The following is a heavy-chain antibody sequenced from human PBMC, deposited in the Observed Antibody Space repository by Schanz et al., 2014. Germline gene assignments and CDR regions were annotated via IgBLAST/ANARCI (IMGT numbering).Heavy chain of an antibody. CDR2: IWNNGVTK. J-gene: IGHJ4*02. CDR3: ARPRFDYGEVDD. Sequence: VQLVESGGGLVKPGGSLRLSCAASGFTFSSYSMNWVRQAPGKGLEWVAVIWNNGVTKYYADSVRGRFTISRDRFQNTLYLRMSSLRAEDTAVYYCARPRFDYGEVDDWGQGTLVTVSS. V-gene: IGHV3-33*08. D-gene: IGHD4-17*01. CDR1: GFTFSSYS.